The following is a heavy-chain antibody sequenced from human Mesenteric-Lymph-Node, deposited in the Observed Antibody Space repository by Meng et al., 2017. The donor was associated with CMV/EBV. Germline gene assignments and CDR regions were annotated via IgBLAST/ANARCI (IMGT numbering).Heavy chain of an antibody. D-gene: IGHD1-26*01. Sequence: SETLSLTCTVSGGSVSSGSYYWSWIRQPPGKGLEWIGEINHSGSTNYNPSLKSRVTISVDTSKNQFSLKLSSVTAADTAVYYCARGGGSYYDWFDPWGQGTLVTVSS. V-gene: IGHV4-39*07. CDR3: ARGGGSYYDWFDP. CDR1: GGSVSSGSYY. CDR2: INHSGST. J-gene: IGHJ5*02.